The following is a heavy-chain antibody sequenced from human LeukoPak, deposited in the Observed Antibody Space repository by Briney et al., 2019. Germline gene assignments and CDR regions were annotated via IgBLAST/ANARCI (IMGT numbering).Heavy chain of an antibody. CDR2: INHSGST. CDR3: ARDTPGRGAGYYFDY. J-gene: IGHJ4*02. CDR1: AGSFSGYY. D-gene: IGHD1-26*01. Sequence: PSETLSLTCAVYAGSFSGYYWSWIRQPPGKGLEWIGEINHSGSTNYNPSLKSRVTISVDTSKTQFSLKLSSVTAADTAVYYCARDTPGRGAGYYFDYWGQGTLVTVSS. V-gene: IGHV4-34*01.